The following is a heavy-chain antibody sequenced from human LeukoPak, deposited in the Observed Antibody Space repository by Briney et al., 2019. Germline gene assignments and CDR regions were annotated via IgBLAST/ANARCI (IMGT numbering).Heavy chain of an antibody. V-gene: IGHV4-34*01. CDR3: ARGLRMGRFDY. D-gene: IGHD2-8*01. CDR2: INHSGSI. CDR1: GGSFSAYC. Sequence: SETLSLTCAVYGGSFSAYCWSWIRQPPGKGLEWIGEINHSGSINYNPSLKSRVTVSVDTSKNQFSLKVSSVTAADTAVYYCARGLRMGRFDYWGQGTLVTVSS. J-gene: IGHJ4*02.